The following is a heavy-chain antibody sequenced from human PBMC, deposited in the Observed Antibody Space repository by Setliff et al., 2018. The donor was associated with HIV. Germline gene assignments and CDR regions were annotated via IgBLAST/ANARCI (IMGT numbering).Heavy chain of an antibody. Sequence: PSETLSLTCSVSGGSVNSGNYHWAWIRQPAGKGLEWIGHIYPSGSPHYKSSLTSRLTISLDTSRNQFSLKLTSVTAAASATYYCARWVYNSAWSLDYWGQGTLVTVSS. D-gene: IGHD6-19*01. CDR1: GGSVNSGNYH. J-gene: IGHJ4*02. V-gene: IGHV4-61*09. CDR3: ARWVYNSAWSLDY. CDR2: IYPSGSP.